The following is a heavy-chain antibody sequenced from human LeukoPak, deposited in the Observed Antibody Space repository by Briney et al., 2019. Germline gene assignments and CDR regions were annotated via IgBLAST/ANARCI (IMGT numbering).Heavy chain of an antibody. CDR3: AGPSTVTKFKDNFDY. CDR1: GGSISSSTYY. CDR2: IYYSGGT. V-gene: IGHV4-39*01. J-gene: IGHJ4*02. Sequence: SETLSLTCTVSGGSISSSTYYWGWIRQPPGQGLEWIRSIYYSGGTYYNPSLKSRVTISVDTSKNQFSLKLSSVTAADTAVYYCAGPSTVTKFKDNFDYWGQRTLVTVSS. D-gene: IGHD4-17*01.